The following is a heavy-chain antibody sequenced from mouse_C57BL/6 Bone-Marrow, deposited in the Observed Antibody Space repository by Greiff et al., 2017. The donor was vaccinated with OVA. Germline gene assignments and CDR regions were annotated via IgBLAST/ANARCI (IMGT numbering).Heavy chain of an antibody. CDR1: GFTFSSYG. J-gene: IGHJ3*01. CDR3: ARQWDGYYVGWFAY. V-gene: IGHV5-6*01. D-gene: IGHD2-3*01. CDR2: ISSGGSYT. Sequence: EVQLQESGGDLVKPGGSLKLSCAASGFTFSSYGMSWVRQTPDKRLEWVATISSGGSYTYYPDSVKGRFTISRDNAKNTLYLQMSSLKSEDTAMYYCARQWDGYYVGWFAYWGQGTLVTVSA.